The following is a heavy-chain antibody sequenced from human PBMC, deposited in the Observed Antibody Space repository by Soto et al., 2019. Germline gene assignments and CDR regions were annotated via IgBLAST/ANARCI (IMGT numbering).Heavy chain of an antibody. CDR1: GFTFSSYI. D-gene: IGHD3-10*01. J-gene: IGHJ6*02. V-gene: IGHV3-48*02. CDR2: ISSSSSTI. Sequence: GGSLRLSCAASGFTFSSYIMNWVRQAPGKGLEWVSYISSSSSTIYYADSVKGRFTISRDNAKNSLYLQMNSLRDEDTAVYYCARDGTVTTPLLWFGESYGMDVWGQGTTITVSS. CDR3: ARDGTVTTPLLWFGESYGMDV.